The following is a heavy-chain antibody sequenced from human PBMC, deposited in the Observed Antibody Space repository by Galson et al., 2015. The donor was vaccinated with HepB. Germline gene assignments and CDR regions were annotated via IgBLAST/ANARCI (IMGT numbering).Heavy chain of an antibody. Sequence: SLRLSCAASGFTFSSYSMNWVRQAPGKGLEWVSYISSGTIYYADSVKGRFTISRDNAKNSLYLQMNSLRAEDTAVYYCAREASSGSYFDYWGQGTLVTVSS. V-gene: IGHV3-48*04. D-gene: IGHD1-26*01. CDR2: ISSGTI. CDR1: GFTFSSYS. J-gene: IGHJ4*02. CDR3: AREASSGSYFDY.